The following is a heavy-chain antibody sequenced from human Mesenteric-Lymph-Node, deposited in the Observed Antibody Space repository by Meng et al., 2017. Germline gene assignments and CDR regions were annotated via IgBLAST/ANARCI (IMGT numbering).Heavy chain of an antibody. V-gene: IGHV4-31*01. CDR1: GGSISSGGYY. Sequence: LRLTCTVSGGSISSGGYYWSWIRQHPGKGLEWIGYIYYSGSTYYNPSLKSLVTISVDTSKNQFSLKLSSVTAADTAVYYCARGGGYGLKQWLVVDYWGQGTLVTVSS. CDR3: ARGGGYGLKQWLVVDY. D-gene: IGHD6-19*01. J-gene: IGHJ4*02. CDR2: IYYSGST.